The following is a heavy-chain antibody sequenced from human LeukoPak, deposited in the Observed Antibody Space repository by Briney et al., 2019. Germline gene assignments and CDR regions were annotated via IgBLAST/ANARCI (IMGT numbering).Heavy chain of an antibody. D-gene: IGHD3-9*01. CDR3: ARGYDILTGSYYFDY. Sequence: SETLSLTCTVSGGSISSSSYYWGWIRQPPGKGLEWIGYIYYSGSTNYNPSLKSRVTISVDTSKNQFSLKLSSVTAADTAVYYCARGYDILTGSYYFDYWGQGTLVTVSS. J-gene: IGHJ4*02. V-gene: IGHV4-61*05. CDR2: IYYSGST. CDR1: GGSISSSSYY.